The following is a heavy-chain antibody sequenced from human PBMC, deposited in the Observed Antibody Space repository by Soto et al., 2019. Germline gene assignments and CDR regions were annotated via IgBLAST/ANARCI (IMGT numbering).Heavy chain of an antibody. CDR2: ISYDGSNK. D-gene: IGHD6-19*01. J-gene: IGHJ6*02. V-gene: IGHV3-30*18. Sequence: GGSLRLSCAASGFTFSSYGMHWVRQAPGKGLEWVAVISYDGSNKYYADSVKGRFTISRDNSKNTLYLQMNSLRAEDTAVYYCAKGIAVAGTHYYYYGMDVWGQGTTVTVSS. CDR3: AKGIAVAGTHYYYYGMDV. CDR1: GFTFSSYG.